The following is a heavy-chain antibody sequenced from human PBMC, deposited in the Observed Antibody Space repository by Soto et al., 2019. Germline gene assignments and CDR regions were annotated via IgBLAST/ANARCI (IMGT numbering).Heavy chain of an antibody. CDR2: VSGSGGIT. CDR1: GFTFSSYA. D-gene: IGHD3-9*01. V-gene: IGHV3-23*01. Sequence: PGGSLRLSCAASGFTFSSYAMSWVRQAPGKGLEWVSAVSGSGGITYYADSVKGRFTISRDNSKNTLYLQMNSLRAEDTAVYYCAKDRYDILTGYYPSEGMDVWGQGTTVTVSS. J-gene: IGHJ6*02. CDR3: AKDRYDILTGYYPSEGMDV.